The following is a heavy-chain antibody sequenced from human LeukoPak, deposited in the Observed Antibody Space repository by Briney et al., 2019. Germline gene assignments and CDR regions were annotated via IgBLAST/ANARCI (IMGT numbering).Heavy chain of an antibody. CDR1: GFTFSSYG. J-gene: IGHJ4*02. Sequence: GGSLRLSCAASGFTFSSYGMHWVRQAPGKGLEWVAVIWYDGSNKYYADSVKGRFTISRDNSKNTLYLQMNSLRAEDTAVYYCARDLGAARPHGRGQGTLVTVSS. D-gene: IGHD6-6*01. V-gene: IGHV3-33*01. CDR3: ARDLGAARPHG. CDR2: IWYDGSNK.